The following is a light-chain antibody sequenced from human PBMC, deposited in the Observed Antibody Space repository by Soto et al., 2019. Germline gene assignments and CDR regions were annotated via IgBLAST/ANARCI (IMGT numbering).Light chain of an antibody. CDR1: QSVSSCY. V-gene: IGKV3-20*01. Sequence: EIVLTQSPGTLSLSPGERATLSCRASQSVSSCYLAWYQQKPGQAPRLLIYGASSRATGIPVRFSGSGSGTDFTLTISRLEPEDFAVYYCQQYGSSPPWTFGQGTKVEIK. CDR3: QQYGSSPPWT. CDR2: GAS. J-gene: IGKJ1*01.